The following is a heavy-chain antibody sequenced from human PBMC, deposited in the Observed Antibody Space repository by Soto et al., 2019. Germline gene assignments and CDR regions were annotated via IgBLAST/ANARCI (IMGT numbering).Heavy chain of an antibody. CDR1: GFTFSSYS. Sequence: PGGSLRLSCAASGFTFSSYSMNWVRQAPGKGLEWVSSISSSSSYIYYADSVKGRFTISRDNAKNSLYLQMNSLRAEDTAVYYCARDGAVRGIVVVVAPNFDYWGQGTLVTVSS. V-gene: IGHV3-21*01. J-gene: IGHJ4*02. D-gene: IGHD2-15*01. CDR3: ARDGAVRGIVVVVAPNFDY. CDR2: ISSSSSYI.